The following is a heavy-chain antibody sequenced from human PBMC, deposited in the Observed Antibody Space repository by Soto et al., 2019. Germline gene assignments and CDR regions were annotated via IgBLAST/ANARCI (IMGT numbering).Heavy chain of an antibody. CDR2: IYYTGST. D-gene: IGHD3-10*01. V-gene: IGHV4-30-2*01. CDR3: ARGPPGPRARWDV. Sequence: SETLSLTCAVSGASISRGGHSWSWIRQPPGKGMEGIGYIYYTGSTYYNPSLQSRVAISVDRSKNQFSLNLSSVTAADTAIYCCARGPPGPRARWDVWGRGTTDTGS. CDR1: GASISRGGHS. J-gene: IGHJ6*02.